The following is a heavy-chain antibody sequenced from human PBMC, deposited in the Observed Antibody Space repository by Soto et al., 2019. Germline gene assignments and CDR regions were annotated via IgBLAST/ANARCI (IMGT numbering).Heavy chain of an antibody. D-gene: IGHD1-1*01. CDR3: ARSTTKYGMDV. CDR1: GGSISSYY. Sequence: QVQLQESGPGLVKPSETLSLTCTVSGGSISSYYWSWIRQPPGKGLEWIGYIYYSGSTNYNHSLKSRVTLSVDPSKNQFSLKLSSVTAADTAVYYFARSTTKYGMDVWGQGTTVTVSS. V-gene: IGHV4-59*08. J-gene: IGHJ6*02. CDR2: IYYSGST.